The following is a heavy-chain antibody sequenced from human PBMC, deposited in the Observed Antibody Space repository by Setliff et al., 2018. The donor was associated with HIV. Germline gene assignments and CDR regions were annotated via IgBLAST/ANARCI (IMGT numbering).Heavy chain of an antibody. CDR1: GTSINSHY. CDR3: ARVSRLHPFDP. Sequence: TLSLTCTVSGTSINSHYWSWIRQTPGKGLQWIGLIYYTGIPTYNPSLEGRITMPVDRSKNQFSLRLTSVTAADTAMYYCARVSRLHPFDPWGQGTLVTVSS. J-gene: IGHJ5*02. V-gene: IGHV4-59*11. CDR2: IYYTGIP. D-gene: IGHD2-15*01.